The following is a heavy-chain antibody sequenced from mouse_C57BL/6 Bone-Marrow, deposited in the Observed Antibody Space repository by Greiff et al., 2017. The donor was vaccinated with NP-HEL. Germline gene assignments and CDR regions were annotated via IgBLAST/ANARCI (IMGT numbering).Heavy chain of an antibody. CDR3: ARHFITTVPPTRNAMDY. CDR2: ISSGGSYT. D-gene: IGHD1-1*01. Sequence: EVKLVESGGDLVKPGGSLKLSCAASGFTFSSYGMSWVRQTPDKRLEWVATISSGGSYTYYPDSVKGRFTISRDNAKNTLYLQMSSLKSEDTAMYYCARHFITTVPPTRNAMDYWGQGTSVTVSS. CDR1: GFTFSSYG. J-gene: IGHJ4*01. V-gene: IGHV5-6*02.